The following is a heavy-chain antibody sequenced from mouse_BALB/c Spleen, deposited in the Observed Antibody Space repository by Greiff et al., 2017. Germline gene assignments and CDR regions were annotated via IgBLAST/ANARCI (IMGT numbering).Heavy chain of an antibody. Sequence: EVMLVESGGGLVQPGGSLKLSCAASGFTFSSYGMSWVRQTPDKRLELVATINSNGGSTYYPDSVKGRFTSSNDNAKNTLYLQMSSLKSEDTAMYYCARGFPYTAMDYWGQGTSVTVSA. CDR2: INSNGGST. CDR1: GFTFSSYG. CDR3: ARGFPYTAMDY. D-gene: IGHD2-10*01. J-gene: IGHJ4*01. V-gene: IGHV5-6-3*01.